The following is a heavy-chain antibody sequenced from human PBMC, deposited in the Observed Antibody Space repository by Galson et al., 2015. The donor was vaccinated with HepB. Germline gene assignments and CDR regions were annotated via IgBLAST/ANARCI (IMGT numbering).Heavy chain of an antibody. D-gene: IGHD1-26*01. J-gene: IGHJ3*02. CDR1: GYTFTSYA. Sequence: SVKVSCKASGYTFTSYAMHWVRQAPGQRLEWMGWINAGNGNTKYSQKFQGRVTITRDTSASTAYMELSSLRSEDTAVYYCARGRPPTYIVGVTGSAFDIWGQGTMVTVSS. CDR3: ARGRPPTYIVGVTGSAFDI. CDR2: INAGNGNT. V-gene: IGHV1-3*01.